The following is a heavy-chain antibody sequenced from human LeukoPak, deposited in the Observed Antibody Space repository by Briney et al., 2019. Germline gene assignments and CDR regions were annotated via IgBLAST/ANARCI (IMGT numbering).Heavy chain of an antibody. J-gene: IGHJ4*02. V-gene: IGHV4-4*02. D-gene: IGHD4-17*01. Sequence: PSETLSLTCAVSGGSISSSNWGSWVRQPPGKGLEWIGEIYHSGSTNYNPSLKSRVTISVDKSKHKFSLKLSSVTAADTAVYYCASIHSGEDGDRDYWGQGTLVTVSS. CDR3: ASIHSGEDGDRDY. CDR2: IYHSGST. CDR1: GGSISSSNW.